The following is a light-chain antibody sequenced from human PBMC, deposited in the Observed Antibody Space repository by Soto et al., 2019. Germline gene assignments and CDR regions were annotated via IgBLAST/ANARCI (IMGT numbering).Light chain of an antibody. J-gene: IGKJ1*01. CDR3: QQYKSCPRT. Sequence: EIVMTQSPATLSVSPGERAILSCRASQRISTNLAWYQQKPGQAPRLLIYDASTRATDLPARFSGSGSGTEFTLTISSLQSEDFAVFYCQQYKSCPRTFGQGTKVEIK. V-gene: IGKV3-15*01. CDR2: DAS. CDR1: QRISTN.